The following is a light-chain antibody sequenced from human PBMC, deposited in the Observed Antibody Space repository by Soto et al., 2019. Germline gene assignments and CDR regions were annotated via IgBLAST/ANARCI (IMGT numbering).Light chain of an antibody. CDR2: DAS. CDR1: QNSRNL. CDR3: QQYNTYAP. V-gene: IGKV1-5*01. J-gene: IGKJ5*01. Sequence: IQMTQSPSLLSAAVGDRVTIACRASQNSRNLLAWYQQKPGKAPKPLIYDASTLKTGVPSRFSGSGSGSEFNFTITGLQPDDFATYCCQQYNTYAPFGQGTRLEIK.